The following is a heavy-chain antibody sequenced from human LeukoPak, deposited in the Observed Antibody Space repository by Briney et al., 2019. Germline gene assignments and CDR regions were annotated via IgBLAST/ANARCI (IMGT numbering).Heavy chain of an antibody. Sequence: GGSLRLSCAASGFTFSSYGMHWVRQAPGKGLEWVAVISYDGSNKYYADSVKGRFTISRDNSKNTLYLQMNSLRAEDTAVYYCAKTVVRGVIYPYYYYGMDVWGQGTTVTVSS. D-gene: IGHD3-10*01. CDR1: GFTFSSYG. CDR3: AKTVVRGVIYPYYYYGMDV. V-gene: IGHV3-30*18. J-gene: IGHJ6*02. CDR2: ISYDGSNK.